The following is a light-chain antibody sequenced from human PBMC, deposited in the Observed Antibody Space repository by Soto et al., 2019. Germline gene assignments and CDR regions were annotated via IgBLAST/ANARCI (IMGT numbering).Light chain of an antibody. CDR1: QSISTY. CDR2: SAS. Sequence: DIQMTQSPSTLSASVRERVTITCRASQSISTYLNWYQQKLGKAPTLLIYSASSLQSGVPSRFRGGGSGTDFTLTISSLQPEDFATYFCQQCYGSPRTFGQGTKV. J-gene: IGKJ1*01. CDR3: QQCYGSPRT. V-gene: IGKV1-39*01.